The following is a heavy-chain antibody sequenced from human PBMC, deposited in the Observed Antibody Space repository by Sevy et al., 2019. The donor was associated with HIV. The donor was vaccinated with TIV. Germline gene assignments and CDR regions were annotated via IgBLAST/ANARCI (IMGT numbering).Heavy chain of an antibody. CDR2: IFRNFRGVDVT. CDR3: AGARYDSSGSFDALDI. CDR1: GFTFTSYA. D-gene: IGHD3-22*01. J-gene: IGHJ3*02. V-gene: IGHV3-23*01. Sequence: GGSLRLSCTTSGFTFTSYAMNWVRQAPGKGLEWFSTIFRNFRGVDVTYDADSVKGRFTISRDSSRITLYLQMNSLRAEDTAVYYCAGARYDSSGSFDALDIWGQGTMVTVSS.